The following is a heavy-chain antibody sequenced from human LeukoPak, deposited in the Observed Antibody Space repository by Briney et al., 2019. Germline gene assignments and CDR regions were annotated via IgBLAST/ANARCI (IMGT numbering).Heavy chain of an antibody. CDR3: ARAARSSGYYDDFDY. V-gene: IGHV4-34*01. J-gene: IGHJ4*02. Sequence: PSETLSLTCAVYGGSFSGYYWSWIRQPPGKGLEWIGEINHSGSTNYNPSLKSRVTISVDTSKNQFSLKLSSVTAADTAVYYCARAARSSGYYDDFDYWGQGTLVTVSS. CDR1: GGSFSGYY. CDR2: INHSGST. D-gene: IGHD3-22*01.